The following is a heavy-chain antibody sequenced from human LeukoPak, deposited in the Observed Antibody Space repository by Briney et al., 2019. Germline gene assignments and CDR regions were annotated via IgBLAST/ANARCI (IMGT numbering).Heavy chain of an antibody. CDR3: ARGYYGSGDLGYFDY. CDR1: GGTFSSYT. J-gene: IGHJ4*02. V-gene: IGHV1-69*02. Sequence: SVKVSCKASGGTFSSYTISWVRQAPGQGLEWMGRIIPILGIANYAQKFQGRVTITADKSTSTAYMELSSLRSEDTAVYYCARGYYGSGDLGYFDYWGQGTLVTVSS. D-gene: IGHD3-10*01. CDR2: IIPILGIA.